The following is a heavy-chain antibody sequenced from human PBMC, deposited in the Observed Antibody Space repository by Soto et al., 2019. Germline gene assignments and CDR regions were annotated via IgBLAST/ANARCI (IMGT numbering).Heavy chain of an antibody. Sequence: QVQLVQSGAEVKKPGASVKVSCKASGYTFTSYYMHWVRQAPGQGLEWMGIINPSGGSTSYAQKFQGRVTTTRDTSTSTVYMELSSLRSEDTAVYYCARDDYDFWSGYYKAPYYYYGMDVWGQGTTVTVSS. V-gene: IGHV1-46*01. D-gene: IGHD3-3*01. CDR1: GYTFTSYY. CDR3: ARDDYDFWSGYYKAPYYYYGMDV. J-gene: IGHJ6*02. CDR2: INPSGGST.